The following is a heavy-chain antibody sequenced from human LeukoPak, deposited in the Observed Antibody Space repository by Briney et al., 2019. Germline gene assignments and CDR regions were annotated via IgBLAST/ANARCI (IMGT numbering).Heavy chain of an antibody. D-gene: IGHD3/OR15-3a*01. Sequence: GASVKVSCKASGYTFTSYAMHWVRQAPGQRLEWMGWINAGNGNTKYSQKFQGRVTITRDTSASTAYMELSSLRSEDTAVYYCARSGLGYYYYYMDVWGKGTTVTVSS. CDR1: GYTFTSYA. CDR2: INAGNGNT. V-gene: IGHV1-3*01. J-gene: IGHJ6*03. CDR3: ARSGLGYYYYYMDV.